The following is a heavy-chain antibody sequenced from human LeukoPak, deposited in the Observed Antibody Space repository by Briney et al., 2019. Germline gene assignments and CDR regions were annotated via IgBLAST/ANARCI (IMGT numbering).Heavy chain of an antibody. CDR1: GFTFDDYA. J-gene: IGHJ3*02. CDR2: ISWNSGSI. CDR3: AKGRYNWNDGGSDAFDI. V-gene: IGHV3-9*01. D-gene: IGHD1-1*01. Sequence: GGSLRLSCAASGFTFDDYAMHWVRQAPGKGLEWVSGISWNSGSIGYADSVKGRFTISRDNAKNSLYLQMNSLRAEATALYYCAKGRYNWNDGGSDAFDIWGQGTMVTVSS.